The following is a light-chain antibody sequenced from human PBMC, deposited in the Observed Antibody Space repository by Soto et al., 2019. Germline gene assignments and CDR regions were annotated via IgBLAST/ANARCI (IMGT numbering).Light chain of an antibody. CDR2: GAS. V-gene: IGKV3-20*01. CDR1: QTVRTNY. J-gene: IGKJ4*01. Sequence: EIVLTQSPGTLSLSPGERATLSCRASQTVRTNYLAWFQHKPGQAPRLLIYGASSRATGIPDRFSGSWSGTDFTITINRLEPEDFAVYFCQQYSDSPLTFGRGTKVEIK. CDR3: QQYSDSPLT.